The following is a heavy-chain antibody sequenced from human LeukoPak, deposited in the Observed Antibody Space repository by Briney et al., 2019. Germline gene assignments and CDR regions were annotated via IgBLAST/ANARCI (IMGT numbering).Heavy chain of an antibody. J-gene: IGHJ6*03. V-gene: IGHV4-59*02. D-gene: IGHD4-11*01. CDR3: ARGVLTTVSYYMDV. Sequence: SETLSLTCIVSGGSVSSHQWSWIRQPPGKGLEWIGYIYYSGSTNYNPSLKSRFTISIDTSNNRFSLTLSSVTAADTAVYYCARGVLTTVSYYMDVWGKGTTVTVSS. CDR1: GGSVSSHQ. CDR2: IYYSGST.